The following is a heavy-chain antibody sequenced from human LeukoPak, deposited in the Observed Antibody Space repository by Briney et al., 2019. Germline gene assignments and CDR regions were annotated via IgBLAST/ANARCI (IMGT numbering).Heavy chain of an antibody. CDR3: AMEKWLRPIDY. J-gene: IGHJ4*02. CDR1: GGSFSGYY. D-gene: IGHD5-12*01. Sequence: SETLSLTCALYGGSFSGYYWSWIRQPPGKGLEWIGEINHSGSTNYNPSLKSRVTISVDTSKNQFSLKLSSVTAADTAVYYCAMEKWLRPIDYWGQGTLVTVSS. V-gene: IGHV4-34*01. CDR2: INHSGST.